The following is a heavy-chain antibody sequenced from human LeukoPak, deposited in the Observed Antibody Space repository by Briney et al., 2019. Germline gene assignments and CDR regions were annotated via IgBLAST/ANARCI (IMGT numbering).Heavy chain of an antibody. J-gene: IGHJ4*02. CDR3: ARDDQWLVRTYYDY. Sequence: GGSLRLSCAASGFTFSSYSMIWVRQAPGKGLEWVSYISSSSSTIYYADSVKGRFTISRDNAKNSLYLQMNSLRDEDTAVYYCARDDQWLVRTYYDYWGQGTLVTVSS. CDR2: ISSSSSTI. D-gene: IGHD6-19*01. V-gene: IGHV3-48*02. CDR1: GFTFSSYS.